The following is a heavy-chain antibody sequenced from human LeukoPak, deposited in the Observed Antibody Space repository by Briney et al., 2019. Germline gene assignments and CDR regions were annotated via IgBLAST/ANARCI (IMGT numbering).Heavy chain of an antibody. J-gene: IGHJ5*02. CDR2: IHYSGTT. CDR1: GGSISSSPYY. CDR3: ARAPSLKARFDP. Sequence: PSETLSLTCTVSGGSISSSPYYWGWIRQPPGKGLEWIGSIHYSGTTHYNPSLKSRVAISVDTSKNQFSLKLSSVTAADTAVYYCARAPSLKARFDPWGQGTLVTVSS. V-gene: IGHV4-39*07.